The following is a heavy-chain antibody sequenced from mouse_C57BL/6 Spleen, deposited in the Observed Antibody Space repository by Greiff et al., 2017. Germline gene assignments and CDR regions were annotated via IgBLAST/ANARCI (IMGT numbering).Heavy chain of an antibody. Sequence: QVQLQQSGAELARPGASVKMSCKASGYTFTSYTMHWVKQRPGQGLEWIGYINPSSGYTKYNQKFKDKATLTADKSSSTAYMQLSSLTSEDSAVYDCARCPYGYDGAFDAWGTGTTVTVSS. CDR2: INPSSGYT. CDR3: ARCPYGYDGAFDA. CDR1: GYTFTSYT. D-gene: IGHD2-2*01. V-gene: IGHV1-4*01. J-gene: IGHJ1*03.